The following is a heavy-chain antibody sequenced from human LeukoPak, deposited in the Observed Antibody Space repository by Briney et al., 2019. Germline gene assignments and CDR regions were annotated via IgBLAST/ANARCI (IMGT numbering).Heavy chain of an antibody. V-gene: IGHV1-18*01. CDR2: ISAYNGNT. D-gene: IGHD3-9*01. CDR1: GYTFTSYG. Sequence: ASVKVSCKASGYTFTSYGISWVRQAPGQGLEWMGWISAYNGNTKYAQMVQGRVTMTTDTSTSTAYMELRSLRSDDTAVYYCARDQAATNTQVRFCLDWGQGTLVTVSS. CDR3: ARDQAATNTQVRFCLD. J-gene: IGHJ1*01.